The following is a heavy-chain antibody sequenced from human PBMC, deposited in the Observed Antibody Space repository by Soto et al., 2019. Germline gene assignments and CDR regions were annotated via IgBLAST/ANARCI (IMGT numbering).Heavy chain of an antibody. V-gene: IGHV1-69*01. CDR2: IIPIFGTA. CDR3: ARGTAVAGNDYYYYGMDV. D-gene: IGHD6-19*01. J-gene: IGHJ6*02. CDR1: GGTFSSYA. Sequence: QVQLVQSGAEVKKPGSSVKVSCKAYGGTFSSYAISWVRQAPGQGLEWMGGIIPIFGTANYAQKFHGRVTITADESTSTAYMELSSLRSEDTAVYYCARGTAVAGNDYYYYGMDVWGQGTTVTVSS.